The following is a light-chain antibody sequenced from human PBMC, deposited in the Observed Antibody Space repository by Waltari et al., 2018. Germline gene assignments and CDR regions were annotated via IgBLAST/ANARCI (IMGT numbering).Light chain of an antibody. Sequence: DVQMTQSPSFLSASVGDGVTITCRASQTISGRLAWYQKKPGAAPKLLIDKASNLDGGVPSRFSGSDSGAEFTLTISSLQPDDFATYYCQQYNEFPWTFGQGTKVDIK. J-gene: IGKJ1*01. CDR1: QTISGR. V-gene: IGKV1-5*03. CDR2: KAS. CDR3: QQYNEFPWT.